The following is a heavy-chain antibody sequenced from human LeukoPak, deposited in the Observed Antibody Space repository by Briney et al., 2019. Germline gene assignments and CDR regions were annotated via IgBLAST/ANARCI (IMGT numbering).Heavy chain of an antibody. Sequence: SETLSLTCTVSGGSISSSSYYWGWIRQPPGKGLEWIGSMYYSGSTYYNPSLKSRVTISVDTSKNQFSLKLSSVTAADTAMYYCASVLGGHAFDIWGQGTMVTVSS. J-gene: IGHJ3*02. CDR3: ASVLGGHAFDI. V-gene: IGHV4-39*07. CDR2: MYYSGST. D-gene: IGHD3-16*01. CDR1: GGSISSSSYY.